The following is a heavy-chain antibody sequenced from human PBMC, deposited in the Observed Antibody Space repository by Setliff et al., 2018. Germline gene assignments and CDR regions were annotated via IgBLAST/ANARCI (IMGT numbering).Heavy chain of an antibody. Sequence: PSETLSLTCTVSNFSLTSGFFWAWVRQPPGKGREWIATGHHRGSTDYTPPLRSRVTISVDKSKDHFSLKLTSVTAADTAVYYCALEEYTSRWTKPFDPWGQGTLVTVSS. CDR3: ALEEYTSRWTKPFDP. D-gene: IGHD6-13*01. J-gene: IGHJ5*02. V-gene: IGHV4-38-2*02. CDR1: NFSLTSGFF. CDR2: GHHRGST.